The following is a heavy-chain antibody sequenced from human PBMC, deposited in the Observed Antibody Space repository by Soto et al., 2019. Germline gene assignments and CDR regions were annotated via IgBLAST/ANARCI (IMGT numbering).Heavy chain of an antibody. Sequence: QVQLVQSGAEVKKPGASVRVSCKASEDTFTTYYLHWGRQAPGQGLEWMGMIHPSGGGATYAQKFLGRLTPTRDTSXXTVFMELSSLRSDDTAVYYCARGGHITVVTASFDYWGQGTLVTVSS. V-gene: IGHV1-46*03. CDR1: EDTFTTYY. J-gene: IGHJ4*02. D-gene: IGHD2-21*02. CDR2: IHPSGGGA. CDR3: ARGGHITVVTASFDY.